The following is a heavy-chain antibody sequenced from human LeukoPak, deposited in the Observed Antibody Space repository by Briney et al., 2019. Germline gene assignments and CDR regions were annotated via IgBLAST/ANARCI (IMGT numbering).Heavy chain of an antibody. D-gene: IGHD7-27*01. J-gene: IGHJ4*02. Sequence: SETLSLTCTVSGVSISSYYWSWIRQPPGKGLEWIGYIYHTGSTNYNPSLKSRVTMSVDTSKNQFSLQLNSVTPEDTAVYYCARDPITGDRFDYWGQGTLVTVSS. V-gene: IGHV4-59*12. CDR2: IYHTGST. CDR3: ARDPITGDRFDY. CDR1: GVSISSYY.